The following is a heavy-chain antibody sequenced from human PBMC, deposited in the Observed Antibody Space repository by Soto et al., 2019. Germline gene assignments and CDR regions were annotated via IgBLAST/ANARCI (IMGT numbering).Heavy chain of an antibody. Sequence: QVQLVQSGAEVKKPGSSVKGSCKASGGTFRSYTISWVRQAPGQVLEWMGRIIPILGIANYAQKFQGRVKMTADKSTRTASMELSSLRSEDTAVYYCAREGYCSGGSGYTWFDPWGQGTLVTVSS. CDR3: AREGYCSGGSGYTWFDP. D-gene: IGHD2-15*01. J-gene: IGHJ5*02. CDR1: GGTFRSYT. V-gene: IGHV1-69*08. CDR2: IIPILGIA.